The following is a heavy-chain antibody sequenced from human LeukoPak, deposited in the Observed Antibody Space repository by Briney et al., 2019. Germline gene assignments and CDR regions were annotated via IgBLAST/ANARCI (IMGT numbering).Heavy chain of an antibody. CDR3: AKGDSGWYDY. V-gene: IGHV3-30-3*01. Sequence: GGSLRLSCAASGFTFSSYAMHWVRQAPGKGLEWVAVISYDGSNKYYADSVKGRFTISRDNSKNTLYLQMNSLRAEDTAVYYCAKGDSGWYDYWGQGTLVTVSS. CDR1: GFTFSSYA. D-gene: IGHD6-19*01. CDR2: ISYDGSNK. J-gene: IGHJ4*02.